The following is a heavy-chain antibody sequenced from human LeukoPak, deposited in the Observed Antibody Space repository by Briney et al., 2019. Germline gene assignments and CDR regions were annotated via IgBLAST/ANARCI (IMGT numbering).Heavy chain of an antibody. D-gene: IGHD3-9*01. CDR1: GYSISYGYY. V-gene: IGHV4-34*01. CDR2: INHSGST. J-gene: IGHJ4*02. CDR3: ARRRYFDMFDY. Sequence: SETLSLTCTVSGYSISYGYYWSWIRQPPGKGLEWIGEINHSGSTNYNPSLKSRVTISVDTSKNQFSLKLSSVTAADTAVYYCARRRYFDMFDYWGQGTLVTVSS.